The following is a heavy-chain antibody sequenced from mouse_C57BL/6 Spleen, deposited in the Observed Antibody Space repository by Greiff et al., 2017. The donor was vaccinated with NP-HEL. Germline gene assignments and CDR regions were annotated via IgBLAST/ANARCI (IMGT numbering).Heavy chain of an antibody. Sequence: QVQLQQPGTELVKPGASVKLSCKASGYTFTSYWMHWVKQRPGQGLEWIGNINPSNGGTNYNEKFKSKATLTVDKSSSTAYMQLSSLTLEDAASYYCARGDYDVFYAMDYWGQGTSVTVSS. CDR3: ARGDYDVFYAMDY. CDR2: INPSNGGT. CDR1: GYTFTSYW. D-gene: IGHD2-4*01. V-gene: IGHV1-53*01. J-gene: IGHJ4*01.